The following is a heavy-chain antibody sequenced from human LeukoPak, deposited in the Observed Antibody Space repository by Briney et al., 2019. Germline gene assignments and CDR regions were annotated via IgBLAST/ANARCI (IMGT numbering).Heavy chain of an antibody. J-gene: IGHJ4*02. Sequence: SETLSLTCTVSGDSISSYYWSWIRQPPGKGLEWIGYIYYSGSTYYNPSLKSRVTISVDTSKNQFSLKLSSVTAADTAVYYCARADRSSGYYYDYWGQGTLVTVSS. CDR2: IYYSGST. D-gene: IGHD3-22*01. V-gene: IGHV4-59*12. CDR3: ARADRSSGYYYDY. CDR1: GDSISSYY.